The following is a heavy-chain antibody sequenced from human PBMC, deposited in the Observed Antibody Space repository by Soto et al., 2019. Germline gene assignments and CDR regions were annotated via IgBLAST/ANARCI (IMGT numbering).Heavy chain of an antibody. Sequence: ASVKVSCKASGYTFTSYGISWVRQAPGQGLEWMGWISAYNGNTNYAQKLQGRVTMTTDTSTSTAYMELRSLRSDDTAVYYCASKTYYYDSSVQTGAFDIWGQGTMVTVS. D-gene: IGHD3-22*01. V-gene: IGHV1-18*01. CDR3: ASKTYYYDSSVQTGAFDI. CDR2: ISAYNGNT. J-gene: IGHJ3*02. CDR1: GYTFTSYG.